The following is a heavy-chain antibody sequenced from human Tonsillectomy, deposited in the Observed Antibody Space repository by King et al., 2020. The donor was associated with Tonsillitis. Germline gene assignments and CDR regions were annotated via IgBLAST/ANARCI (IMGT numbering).Heavy chain of an antibody. CDR1: GSTFSSYA. D-gene: IGHD3-3*01. Sequence: VQLVESGGGLVQPGGSLRLSCAASGSTFSSYAMSWVRQAPGKGLEWVSAISGSGGSTYYADSVKGRFTISRDNSKNTLYLQMNSLRAEDTAVYYCASGGDDFWSGYSWGQGTLVTVSS. CDR2: ISGSGGST. V-gene: IGHV3-23*04. J-gene: IGHJ4*02. CDR3: ASGGDDFWSGYS.